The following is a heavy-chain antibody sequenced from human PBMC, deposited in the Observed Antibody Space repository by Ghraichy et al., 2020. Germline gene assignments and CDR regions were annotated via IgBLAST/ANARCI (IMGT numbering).Heavy chain of an antibody. D-gene: IGHD6-13*01. CDR2: IYYSGST. Sequence: SETLSLTCTVSGGSISSSSYYWGWIRQPPGKGLEWIGSIYYSGSTYYNPSLKSRVTISVDTSKNQFSLKLSSVTAADTAVYYCKRGAAAGMDYWGQGTLVTVSS. CDR3: KRGAAAGMDY. J-gene: IGHJ4*02. V-gene: IGHV4-39*01. CDR1: GGSISSSSYY.